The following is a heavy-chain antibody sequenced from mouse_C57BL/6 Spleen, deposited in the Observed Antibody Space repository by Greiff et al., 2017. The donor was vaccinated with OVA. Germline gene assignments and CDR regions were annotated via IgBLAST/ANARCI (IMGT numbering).Heavy chain of an antibody. CDR2: IDPETGGT. D-gene: IGHD2-5*01. J-gene: IGHJ3*01. CDR1: GYTFTDYE. CDR3: TRRSNSPFAD. Sequence: QVHVKQSGAELVRPGASVTLSCTASGYTFTDYEMHWVKQTPVHGLEWIGAIDPETGGTAYTQKFKGKAILTADKSSSTAYMELRSLTSEDSAVYYCTRRSNSPFADWGQGTLVTVSA. V-gene: IGHV1-15*01.